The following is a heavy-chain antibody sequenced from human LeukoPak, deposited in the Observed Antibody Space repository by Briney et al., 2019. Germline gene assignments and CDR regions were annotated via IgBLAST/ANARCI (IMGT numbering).Heavy chain of an antibody. Sequence: QPGRSLRLSCAASGFTFSSYGMRWVRQAPGKGLEWVAVISYDGSNKYYADSVKGRFTISRDNSKNTLYLQMNSLRAEDTAVYYCAKDSRVTMVRGVIGDNYYFDYWGQGTLVTVSS. J-gene: IGHJ4*02. CDR2: ISYDGSNK. CDR3: AKDSRVTMVRGVIGDNYYFDY. V-gene: IGHV3-30*18. D-gene: IGHD3-10*01. CDR1: GFTFSSYG.